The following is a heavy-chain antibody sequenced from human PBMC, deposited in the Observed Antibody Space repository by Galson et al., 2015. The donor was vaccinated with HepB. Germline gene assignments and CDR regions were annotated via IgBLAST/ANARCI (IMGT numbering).Heavy chain of an antibody. CDR2: IDPSDSYT. Sequence: QSGAELEKPGESLRISCKGSGYSLTSYWVSCGRQMPGKGLEWMGRIDPSDSYTNYSPSFQGHVTISADKSISTAYLQWSSLKASDSAMYYCARHGGSSWYYYYYGMDVWGQGTTVTVSS. CDR1: GYSLTSYW. D-gene: IGHD6-13*01. V-gene: IGHV5-10-1*01. CDR3: ARHGGSSWYYYYYGMDV. J-gene: IGHJ6*02.